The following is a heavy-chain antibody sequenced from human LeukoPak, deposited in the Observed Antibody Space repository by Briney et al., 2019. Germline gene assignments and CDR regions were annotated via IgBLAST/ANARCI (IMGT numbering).Heavy chain of an antibody. D-gene: IGHD4-17*01. CDR1: GGTFSSYA. Sequence: ASVKVSCKASGGTFSSYAISWVRQAPGQGLEWMGWISAYNGNTNNAQKLQGRVTMTTDTSTSTAYMELRSLRSDDTAVYYCARAPKTTVTTFAPDYWGQGTLVTVSS. CDR3: ARAPKTTVTTFAPDY. V-gene: IGHV1-18*01. CDR2: ISAYNGNT. J-gene: IGHJ4*02.